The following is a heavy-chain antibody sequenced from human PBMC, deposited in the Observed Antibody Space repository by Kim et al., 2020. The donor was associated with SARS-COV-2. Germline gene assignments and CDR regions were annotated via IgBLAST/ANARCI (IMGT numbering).Heavy chain of an antibody. J-gene: IGHJ4*02. CDR1: GYTLTELS. D-gene: IGHD6-19*01. CDR3: ATVAYSSGWSDFDY. V-gene: IGHV1-24*01. Sequence: ASVKVSCKVSGYTLTELSMHWVRQAPGKGLEWMGGFDPEDGETIYAQKFQGRVTMTEDTSTDTAYMELSSLRSEDTAVYYCATVAYSSGWSDFDYWGQGTLVTVSS. CDR2: FDPEDGET.